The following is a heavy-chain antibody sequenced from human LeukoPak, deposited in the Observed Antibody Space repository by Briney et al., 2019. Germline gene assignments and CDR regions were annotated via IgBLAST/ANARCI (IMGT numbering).Heavy chain of an antibody. V-gene: IGHV3-30*03. D-gene: IGHD3-9*01. J-gene: IGHJ4*02. CDR2: ISYDGSNK. Sequence: PGGSLRLSCAASGFTFSSYGMHWVRQAPGKGLEWVAVISYDGSNKYYADSVKGRFTISRDNSKNTLYLQMNSLRSEDTAAYYCARIVRYFDWSHFDYWGQGTLVTVSS. CDR3: ARIVRYFDWSHFDY. CDR1: GFTFSSYG.